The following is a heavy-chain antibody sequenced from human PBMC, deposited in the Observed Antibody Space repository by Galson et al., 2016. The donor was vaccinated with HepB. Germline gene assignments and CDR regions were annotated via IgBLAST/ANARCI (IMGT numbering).Heavy chain of an antibody. Sequence: SLRLSCAASGFTFTNYSMNWVRQAPGKGLEWVSYISSSSSIIYYADSVKGRFTMSRDNAKNSLYLQMKSLRDEDTAVYYCGRGGYNGGYYGMDVWGQGTTVTVSS. CDR3: GRGGYNGGYYGMDV. D-gene: IGHD3-22*01. CDR1: GFTFTNYS. CDR2: ISSSSSII. V-gene: IGHV3-48*02. J-gene: IGHJ6*02.